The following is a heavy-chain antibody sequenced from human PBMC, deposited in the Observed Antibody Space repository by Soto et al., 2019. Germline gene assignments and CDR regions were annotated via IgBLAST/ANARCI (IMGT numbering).Heavy chain of an antibody. J-gene: IGHJ4*02. CDR1: GGSFSGYY. V-gene: IGHV4-34*01. D-gene: IGHD4-17*01. CDR3: ARGRDYGDYSFDY. Sequence: SETLSLTCAVYGGSFSGYYWSWIRQPPGKGLEWIGEINHSGSTNYNPSLKSRVTISVDTSKNQFSLKLSSVTAADTAVYYCARGRDYGDYSFDYWGQGTLVTVSS. CDR2: INHSGST.